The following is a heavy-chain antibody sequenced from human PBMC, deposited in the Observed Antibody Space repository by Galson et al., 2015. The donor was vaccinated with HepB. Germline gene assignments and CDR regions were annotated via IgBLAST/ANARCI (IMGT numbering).Heavy chain of an antibody. CDR3: AREGWFGEPLAFDI. D-gene: IGHD3-10*01. J-gene: IGHJ3*02. CDR1: GFTFSSYS. CDR2: ISSSSSTI. V-gene: IGHV3-48*02. Sequence: SLRLSCAASGFTFSSYSMNWVRQAPGKGLEWVSYISSSSSTIYYADSVKGRFTISRDNAKNSLYLQMNNLRDEDTAVYYCAREGWFGEPLAFDIWGQGTMVTVSS.